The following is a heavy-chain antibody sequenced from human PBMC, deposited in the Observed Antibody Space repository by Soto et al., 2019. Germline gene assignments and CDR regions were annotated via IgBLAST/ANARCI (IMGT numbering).Heavy chain of an antibody. CDR1: GYSFTSYW. V-gene: IGHV5-10-1*01. Sequence: GESLKISCKGSGYSFTSYWISWVRQMPGKGLEWMGRIDPSDSYTNYSPSFRGHVTISADKSISTAYLQWSSLKASDTAMYYCARSRYYYDSSGYYHDDFDIWGQGTMVTVSS. CDR3: ARSRYYYDSSGYYHDDFDI. D-gene: IGHD3-22*01. J-gene: IGHJ3*02. CDR2: IDPSDSYT.